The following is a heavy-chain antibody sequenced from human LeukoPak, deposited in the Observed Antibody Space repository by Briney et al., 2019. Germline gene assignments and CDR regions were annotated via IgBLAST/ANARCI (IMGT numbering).Heavy chain of an antibody. CDR3: ARHSSSWGALGY. V-gene: IGHV4-30-4*01. CDR1: GGSISSGDYY. CDR2: IYYSGST. D-gene: IGHD6-13*01. Sequence: SETLSLTCTVSGGSISSGDYYWSWIRQPPGKGLEWIGYIYYSGSTYYNPSLKSRVTISVDTSKNQFSLKLSSVTAADTAVYYCARHSSSWGALGYWGQGTLVTVSS. J-gene: IGHJ4*02.